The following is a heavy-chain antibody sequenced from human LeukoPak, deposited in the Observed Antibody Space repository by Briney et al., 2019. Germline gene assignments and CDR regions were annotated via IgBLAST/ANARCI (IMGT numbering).Heavy chain of an antibody. D-gene: IGHD2-2*01. V-gene: IGHV4-30-2*01. CDR2: IYHSGST. J-gene: IGHJ4*02. CDR1: GGSISSGGYY. Sequence: SETLSLTCTVSGGSISSGGYYWSWIRQPPGKGLEWIGYIYHSGSTYYNPSLKSRVTISVDRSKNQFSLKLSSVTAADTAVYYCARVVAPFIVVVPAAPRRIDYWGQGTLVTVSS. CDR3: ARVVAPFIVVVPAAPRRIDY.